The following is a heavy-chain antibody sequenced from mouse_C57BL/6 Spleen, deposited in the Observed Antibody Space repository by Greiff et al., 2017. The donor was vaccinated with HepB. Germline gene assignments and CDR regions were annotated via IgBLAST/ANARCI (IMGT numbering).Heavy chain of an antibody. J-gene: IGHJ2*01. Sequence: EVKLQESGPGLVKPSQSLSLTCSVTGYSITSGYYWNWIRQFPGNKLEWMGYISYDGSNNYNPSLKNRISITRDTSKNQFFLKLNSVTTEDTATYYCARNFPGWDYSNYVYFDYWGQGTTLTVSS. CDR1: GYSITSGYY. D-gene: IGHD2-5*01. CDR3: ARNFPGWDYSNYVYFDY. CDR2: ISYDGSN. V-gene: IGHV3-6*01.